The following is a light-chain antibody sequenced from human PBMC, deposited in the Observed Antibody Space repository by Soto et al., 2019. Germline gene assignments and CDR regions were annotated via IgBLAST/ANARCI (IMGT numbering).Light chain of an antibody. V-gene: IGKV1-5*01. Sequence: DVQMTQSPSTLSASVGDRVTITCRASQSISNWLAWYQQKPGKAPKLLSSDASSLQSGVPSRFSGSGSGTEFALSISSLQPDYFATYYCQQYNSYSTFGQGTKLEIK. CDR2: DAS. J-gene: IGKJ2*01. CDR1: QSISNW. CDR3: QQYNSYST.